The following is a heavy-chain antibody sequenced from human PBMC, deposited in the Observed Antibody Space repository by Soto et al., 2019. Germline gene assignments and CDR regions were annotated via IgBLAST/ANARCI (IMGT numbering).Heavy chain of an antibody. D-gene: IGHD5-12*01. V-gene: IGHV3-23*01. CDR2: ISVTGDTT. CDR3: AKWSGYGDL. J-gene: IGHJ4*02. Sequence: EVQLLESGGGLVQPGGSLRLSCAASGFTISTYSLTWVRQTPAKGLEWVSGISVTGDTTFYADSVKGRFTISRDNSKNTVYLQMHSLRVEDTAVYYCAKWSGYGDLWGQGTLVTVSS. CDR1: GFTISTYS.